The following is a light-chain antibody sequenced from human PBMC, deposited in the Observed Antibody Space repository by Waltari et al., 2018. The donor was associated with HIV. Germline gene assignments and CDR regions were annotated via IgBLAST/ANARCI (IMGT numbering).Light chain of an antibody. CDR2: AAS. CDR1: ESLSGSY. V-gene: IGKV3-20*01. CDR3: QQYGGSPLYT. Sequence: DIVLTQSPGTLSLSPGESATLSCRASESLSGSYLVWYQQKPGQAPRLLIYAASKRATGIPDRISGSGSGTDFTLTISRLEPEDFAVYYCQQYGGSPLYTFGQGTKLEIK. J-gene: IGKJ2*01.